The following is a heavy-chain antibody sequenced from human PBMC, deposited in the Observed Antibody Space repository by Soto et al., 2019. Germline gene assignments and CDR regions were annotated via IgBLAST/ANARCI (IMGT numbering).Heavy chain of an antibody. CDR1: GVSMSSADYF. CDR3: ARDYSDTSDFYRAYDY. CDR2: IYYTGGT. J-gene: IGHJ4*02. D-gene: IGHD3-22*01. Sequence: PSETLSLTCTVSGVSMSSADYFWSWIRQHPGRGLEWIGYIYYTGGTNYNPSLKSRLSISLDTSKNQFSLKLSSVTAADTAMYYCARDYSDTSDFYRAYDYWGQGSLVIVSS. V-gene: IGHV4-31*03.